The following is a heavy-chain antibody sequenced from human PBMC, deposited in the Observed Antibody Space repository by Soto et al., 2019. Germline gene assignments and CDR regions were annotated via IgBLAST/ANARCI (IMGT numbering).Heavy chain of an antibody. CDR2: IIPIFGTA. CDR3: ASSVVGYSNYVGYFDY. J-gene: IGHJ4*02. Sequence: GASVKVSCKASGYTFATYDFAWVRQATGQGLEWMGGIIPIFGTANYAQKFQGRVTITADESTSTAYMELSSLRSEDTAVYYCASSVVGYSNYVGYFDYWGQGTLVTVSS. V-gene: IGHV1-69*13. CDR1: GYTFATYD. D-gene: IGHD4-4*01.